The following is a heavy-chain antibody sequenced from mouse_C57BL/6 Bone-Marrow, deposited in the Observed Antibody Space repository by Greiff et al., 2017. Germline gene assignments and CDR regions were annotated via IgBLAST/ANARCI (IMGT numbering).Heavy chain of an antibody. D-gene: IGHD1-1*02. CDR3: ARRGGGSHYYAMDY. Sequence: EVKLVESGGGLVQPGGSLKLSCAASGFTFSDYGMAWVRQAPRKGPEWVAFISNLAYSIYYADTVTGRFTISRENAKNTLYLEMSSRRSEDTAMYYCARRGGGSHYYAMDYWGQGTSVTVSS. V-gene: IGHV5-15*01. CDR2: ISNLAYSI. CDR1: GFTFSDYG. J-gene: IGHJ4*01.